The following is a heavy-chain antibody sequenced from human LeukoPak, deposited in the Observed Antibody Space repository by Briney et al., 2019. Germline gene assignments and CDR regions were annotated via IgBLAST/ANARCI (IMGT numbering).Heavy chain of an antibody. CDR1: GLTFNNYA. CDR2: ISSSSSYI. V-gene: IGHV3-21*04. J-gene: IGHJ4*02. D-gene: IGHD5-18*01. Sequence: PGGSLRLSCAVSGLTFNNYAMSWVRQAPGKGLEWVSSISSSSSYIYYADSVKGRFTISRDNAKNSLYLQMNSLRAEDTAVYYCARDALPRSGYSYGYWGQGTLVTVSS. CDR3: ARDALPRSGYSYGY.